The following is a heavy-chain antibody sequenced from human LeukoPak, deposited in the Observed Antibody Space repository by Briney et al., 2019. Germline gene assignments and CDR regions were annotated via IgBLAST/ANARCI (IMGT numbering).Heavy chain of an antibody. CDR2: IYYSGIT. Sequence: SETLSLTCTVSGGSISNYYWNCIRQPPGKGLEWIGYIYYSGITNYNPSLKSRVTISVDTSKNQFSLKLSSVTAADTAVYYCARDSIVVVPAAIVSRDMDVWGKGTTVTISS. D-gene: IGHD2-2*02. CDR3: ARDSIVVVPAAIVSRDMDV. V-gene: IGHV4-59*12. J-gene: IGHJ6*03. CDR1: GGSISNYY.